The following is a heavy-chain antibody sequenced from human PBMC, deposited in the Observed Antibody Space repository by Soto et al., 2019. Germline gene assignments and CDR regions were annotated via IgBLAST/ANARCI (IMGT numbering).Heavy chain of an antibody. CDR3: AREVSGWYRNWFDP. CDR2: ISSSSSYI. J-gene: IGHJ5*02. Sequence: PGGSLRLSCAASGFTFSSYSMNWVRQAPGKGLEWVSSISSSSSYIYYADSVKGRFTISRDNAKNSLYLQMNSLRAEDTAVYYCAREVSGWYRNWFDPWGQGTLVTVSS. CDR1: GFTFSSYS. V-gene: IGHV3-21*01. D-gene: IGHD6-19*01.